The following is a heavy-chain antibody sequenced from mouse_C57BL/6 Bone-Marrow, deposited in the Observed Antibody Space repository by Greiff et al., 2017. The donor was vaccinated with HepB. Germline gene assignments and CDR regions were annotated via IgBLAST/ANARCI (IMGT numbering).Heavy chain of an antibody. CDR1: GFPITSGYY. CDR2: ITHSGET. CDR3: AGANYSNYEFAY. V-gene: IGHV12-3*01. D-gene: IGHD2-5*01. J-gene: IGHJ3*01. Sequence: VKLVESGPGLVKPSQSLFLTCSITGFPITSGYYWIWIRQSPGKPLEWMGYITHSGETFYNPSLQSPISITRETSKNQFFLQLNSVTTEDTAMYYCAGANYSNYEFAYWGQGTLVTVSA.